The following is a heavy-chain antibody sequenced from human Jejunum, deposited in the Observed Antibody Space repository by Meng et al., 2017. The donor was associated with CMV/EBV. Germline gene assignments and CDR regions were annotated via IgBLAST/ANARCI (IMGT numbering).Heavy chain of an antibody. V-gene: IGHV3-33*01. CDR3: ARDFYYYYRAMYV. CDR1: GLTFSTNG. J-gene: IGHJ6*02. Sequence: ASGLTFSTNGMHWGRQAPGKGLGWVSAIRYDGSNKYCSDSVRVRFTISRYNSKNTLYLEINSLRAKDTALYYCARDFYYYYRAMYVWGQGTTVTVSS. CDR2: IRYDGSNK.